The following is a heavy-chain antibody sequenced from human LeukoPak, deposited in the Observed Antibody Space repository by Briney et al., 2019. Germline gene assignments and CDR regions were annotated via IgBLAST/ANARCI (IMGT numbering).Heavy chain of an antibody. D-gene: IGHD5-12*01. J-gene: IGHJ4*02. CDR1: GFTFSSFA. CDR3: ARVVATTSKYFDY. Sequence: PGGSLRLSCAASGFTFSSFAMSWVRQAPGMGLEWVTTIRGNGVSTYYADSVKGRFTISRDNSNNTLYLQMSSLRAEDTAIYYCARVVATTSKYFDYWGQGTLVTVSS. CDR2: IRGNGVST. V-gene: IGHV3-23*01.